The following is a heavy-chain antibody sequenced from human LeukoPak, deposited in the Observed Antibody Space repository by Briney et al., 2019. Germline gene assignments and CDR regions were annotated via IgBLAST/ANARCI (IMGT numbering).Heavy chain of an antibody. J-gene: IGHJ4*02. CDR3: ARDPGQYYDILTGYYTPYYFDY. CDR1: GYTFTSYG. Sequence: ASVKVSCKASGYTFTSYGISWVRQAPGQGLEWMGWISTYNADTDYAQKFQGRVTMTTETSTSTAYMELRSLTSDDTAVYYCARDPGQYYDILTGYYTPYYFDYWGQGTLVTVSS. CDR2: ISTYNADT. V-gene: IGHV1-18*01. D-gene: IGHD3-9*01.